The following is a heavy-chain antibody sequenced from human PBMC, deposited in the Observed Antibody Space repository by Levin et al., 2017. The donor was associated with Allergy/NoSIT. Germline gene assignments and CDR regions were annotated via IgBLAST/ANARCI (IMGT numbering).Heavy chain of an antibody. V-gene: IGHV3-23*01. J-gene: IGHJ3*02. CDR2: ISGSGGST. D-gene: IGHD1-7*01. Sequence: LSLTCAASGFTFSSYAMSWVRQAPGKGLEWVSAISGSGGSTYYADSVKGRFTISRDNSKNTLYLQMNSLRAEDTAVYYCARSYNWNYKGAFDIWGQGTMVTVSS. CDR3: ARSYNWNYKGAFDI. CDR1: GFTFSSYA.